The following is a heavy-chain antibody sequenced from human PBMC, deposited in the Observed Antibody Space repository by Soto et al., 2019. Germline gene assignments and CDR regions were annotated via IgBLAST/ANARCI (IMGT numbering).Heavy chain of an antibody. Sequence: SDTLSLTCAVYGGSLSGYYWTWIRQPPGKGLEWIGYIYHGGRTNYNPSLKSRVTISVDTSKNQFSLKLSSVTAADTAVYYCARDHVVRGVINWFDPWGQGTLVTVSS. CDR1: GGSLSGYY. D-gene: IGHD3-10*01. V-gene: IGHV4-59*01. CDR3: ARDHVVRGVINWFDP. J-gene: IGHJ5*02. CDR2: IYHGGRT.